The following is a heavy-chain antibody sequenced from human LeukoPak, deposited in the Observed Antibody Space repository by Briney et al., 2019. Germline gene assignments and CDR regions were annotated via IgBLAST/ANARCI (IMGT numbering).Heavy chain of an antibody. CDR2: ISAYNGNT. CDR3: ARRGYCSRTSCYTLFDY. CDR1: GYTFTSYD. J-gene: IGHJ4*02. D-gene: IGHD2-2*01. Sequence: ASVKVSCKASGYTFTSYDINWVRQAPGQGLEWMGWISAYNGNTNYAQKLQGRVTMTTDTSTSTAYMELRSLRSDDTAVYYCARRGYCSRTSCYTLFDYWGQGTLVTVSS. V-gene: IGHV1-18*01.